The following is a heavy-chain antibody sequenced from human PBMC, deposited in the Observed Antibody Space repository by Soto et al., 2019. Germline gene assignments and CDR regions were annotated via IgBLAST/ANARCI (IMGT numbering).Heavy chain of an antibody. V-gene: IGHV3-74*01. CDR2: INSDGNIK. J-gene: IGHJ4*02. D-gene: IGHD2-21*02. Sequence: EVQLVASGGGLVQHGGSLSLSCAASGFTFSNYWMHWVRQAPGKRLVWVSRINSDGNIKDYAVSVMGRFTISRDNARNRLYLQANSLTDEYTAVYYCARLPVTAVTSIDSWCQGTLVSVSS. CDR1: GFTFSNYW. CDR3: ARLPVTAVTSIDS.